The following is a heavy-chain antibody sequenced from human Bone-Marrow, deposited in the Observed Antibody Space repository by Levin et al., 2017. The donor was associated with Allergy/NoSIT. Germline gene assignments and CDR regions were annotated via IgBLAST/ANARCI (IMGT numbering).Heavy chain of an antibody. CDR1: GYIFTHYF. V-gene: IGHV1-2*04. D-gene: IGHD1-1*01. CDR3: ATTTSGTPIFDF. Sequence: GASVKVSCQASGYIFTHYFIHWMRQAPGQGLEWVGRISPESGGTDYAQKFDDSVTITADTSLSTAYLELRGLTSDDTAIYYCATTTSGTPIFDFWGQGSLITVSS. J-gene: IGHJ4*02. CDR2: ISPESGGT.